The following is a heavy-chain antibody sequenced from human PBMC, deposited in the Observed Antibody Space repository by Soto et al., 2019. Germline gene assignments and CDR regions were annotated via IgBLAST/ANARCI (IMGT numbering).Heavy chain of an antibody. D-gene: IGHD3-22*01. CDR2: IYYSGST. J-gene: IGHJ5*02. CDR1: GGSISSGGSY. Sequence: QVQLQESGPGLVKPSQTLSLTCTVSGGSISSGGSYWSWIRQHPGKGLEWIGYIYYSGSTYYNPSRKSRVTISVDTSKNQFSLKLSSVTAADTAVYYCARTSYDSSGTAADPWGQGTLVTVSS. CDR3: ARTSYDSSGTAADP. V-gene: IGHV4-31*03.